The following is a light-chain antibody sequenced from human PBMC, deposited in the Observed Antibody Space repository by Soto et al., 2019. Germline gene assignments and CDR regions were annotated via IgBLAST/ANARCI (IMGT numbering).Light chain of an antibody. J-gene: IGLJ2*01. CDR1: ALPKQY. CDR2: KDN. V-gene: IGLV3-25*02. Sequence: SYELTQPPSVSVSPGQTARITCSGDALPKQYAYWYQQKPGQAPVLVIYKDNERPSGIPERFSGSTSGTTVTLPIRGVQAEDEADFYCQSADRSGTYVVFGGGTKLTVL. CDR3: QSADRSGTYVV.